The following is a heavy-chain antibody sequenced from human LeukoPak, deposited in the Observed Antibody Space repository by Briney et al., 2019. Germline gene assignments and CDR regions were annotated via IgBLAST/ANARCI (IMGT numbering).Heavy chain of an antibody. CDR3: ARDGGIAAAATFYYFDY. D-gene: IGHD6-13*01. J-gene: IGHJ4*02. Sequence: SVKVSRKASGGTFSSHAISWLRQAPGQGLEWMGGIIPIFGTANYAQKFQGRVTITADESTSTAYMELSSLRSEDTAVYYCARDGGIAAAATFYYFDYWGQGTLVTVSS. CDR1: GGTFSSHA. V-gene: IGHV1-69*01. CDR2: IIPIFGTA.